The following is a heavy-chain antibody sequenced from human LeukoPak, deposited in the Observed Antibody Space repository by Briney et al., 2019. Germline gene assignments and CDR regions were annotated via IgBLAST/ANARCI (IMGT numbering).Heavy chain of an antibody. CDR3: AKDRFFYYFDY. CDR2: ISYDGSNK. J-gene: IGHJ4*02. D-gene: IGHD2/OR15-2a*01. CDR1: GFTFSSYG. Sequence: GGSLRLSCAASGFTFSSYGMHWVRQAPGKGLEWVAVISYDGSNKYYADSVKGRFTISRDNSKNTLYLQMNSLRAEDTAVYYCAKDRFFYYFDYWGQGTLVTVSS. V-gene: IGHV3-30*18.